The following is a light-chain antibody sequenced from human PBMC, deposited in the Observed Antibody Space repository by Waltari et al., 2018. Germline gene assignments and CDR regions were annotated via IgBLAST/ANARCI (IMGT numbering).Light chain of an antibody. CDR3: SSRNGRANQVV. Sequence: SSELTQDPAVSLPLGQTVRFTCQGHSLSTSYASWYQLKPGQAPVLVIYGKDKRPSGIPDRISGYSSGTTSSLTITGAQAEDEADYYCSSRNGRANQVVFAGGTKVTVL. CDR1: SLSTSY. V-gene: IGLV3-19*01. CDR2: GKD. J-gene: IGLJ3*02.